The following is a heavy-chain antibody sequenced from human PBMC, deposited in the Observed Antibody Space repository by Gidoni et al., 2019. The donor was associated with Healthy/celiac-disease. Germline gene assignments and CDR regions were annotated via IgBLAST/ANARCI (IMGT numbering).Heavy chain of an antibody. CDR1: GGSFRGYY. CDR2: INHSGST. V-gene: IGHV4-34*01. J-gene: IGHJ6*02. D-gene: IGHD3-10*01. CDR3: ARGDYYGSGSYYRGYYYYYGMDV. Sequence: QVQLQQWGAGLLKPSETLSLTCAVYGGSFRGYYWSWLRQPPGKGLEWIGEINHSGSTNYNSSLKSRVTISVDTSKNQFSLKLSSVTAADTAVYYCARGDYYGSGSYYRGYYYYYGMDVWGQGTTVTVSS.